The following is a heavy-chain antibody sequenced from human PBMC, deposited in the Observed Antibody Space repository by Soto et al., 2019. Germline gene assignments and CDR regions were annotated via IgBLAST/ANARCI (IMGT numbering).Heavy chain of an antibody. CDR3: ARGPAGYCSGGSCFGATSERYWFDP. CDR2: IYYSGST. Sequence: QVQLQESGPGLVKPSETLSLTCSVYGGSISSYYWSWIRQPPGKGLEWIGYIYYSGSTNYNPSLKSRVTISVDTSKTQFSRKLSSVTAADTAVYYCARGPAGYCSGGSCFGATSERYWFDPWGQGTLVTVS. J-gene: IGHJ5*02. V-gene: IGHV4-59*01. CDR1: GGSISSYY. D-gene: IGHD2-15*01.